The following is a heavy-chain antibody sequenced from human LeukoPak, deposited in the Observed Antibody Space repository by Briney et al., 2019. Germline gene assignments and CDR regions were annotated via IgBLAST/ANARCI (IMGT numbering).Heavy chain of an antibody. D-gene: IGHD4-11*01. CDR1: GGSISRRSYS. CDR3: ARTDMTTTAFDY. Sequence: SDTLSLTCTVSGGSISRRSYSWGWIRQPPGKGLEWIGNIYSSGGTYYNPSLKSRLIISLDTSKNHFSLNLSSVTAADTAVYYCARTDMTTTAFDYWGQGTLVTVSS. V-gene: IGHV4-39*02. CDR2: IYSSGGT. J-gene: IGHJ4*02.